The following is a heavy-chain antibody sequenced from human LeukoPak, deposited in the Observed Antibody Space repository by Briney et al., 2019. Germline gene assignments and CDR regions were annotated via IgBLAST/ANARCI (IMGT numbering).Heavy chain of an antibody. CDR3: AQFCGGDCYPPHDAFDI. Sequence: SVKVSCKASGGTFSSYAISWVRQAPGQRLEWMGRIIPIFGTANYAQKFQGRVTITTDESTSTAYMELSSLRSEDTAVYYCAQFCGGDCYPPHDAFDIWGQGTMVTVSS. CDR1: GGTFSSYA. V-gene: IGHV1-69*05. D-gene: IGHD2-21*02. J-gene: IGHJ3*02. CDR2: IIPIFGTA.